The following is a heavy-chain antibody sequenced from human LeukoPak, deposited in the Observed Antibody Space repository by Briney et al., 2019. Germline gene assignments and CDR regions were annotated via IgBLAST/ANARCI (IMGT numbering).Heavy chain of an antibody. CDR1: GYTFTGYY. D-gene: IGHD6-19*01. V-gene: IGHV1-69*02. J-gene: IGHJ3*02. Sequence: GASVKVSCKAFGYTFTGYYLHWVRQAPGQGLEWMGKIIPILGIANYAQKFQGRVTITADKSTSTAYMELSSLRSEDTAVYYCARKYSSGWYSGAFDIWGQGTMVTVSS. CDR3: ARKYSSGWYSGAFDI. CDR2: IIPILGIA.